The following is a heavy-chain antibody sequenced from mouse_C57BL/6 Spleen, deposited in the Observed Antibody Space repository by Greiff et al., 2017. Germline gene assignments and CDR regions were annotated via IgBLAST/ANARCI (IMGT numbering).Heavy chain of an antibody. CDR1: GFTFSDYG. CDR2: ISSGSSTI. CDR3: ARIPDY. Sequence: EVMLVESGGGLVQPGGSLKLSCAASGFTFSDYGMHWVRQAPEKGLEWVAYISSGSSTIYYADTVKGRFTISRDNAKNTRFLQMTSLRSEDTAMYYCARIPDYWGQGTSVTVSS. V-gene: IGHV5-17*01. J-gene: IGHJ4*01. D-gene: IGHD5-1-1*01.